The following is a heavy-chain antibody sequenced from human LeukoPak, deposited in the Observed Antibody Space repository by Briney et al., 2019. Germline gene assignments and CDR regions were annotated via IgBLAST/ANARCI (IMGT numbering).Heavy chain of an antibody. D-gene: IGHD2-2*02. CDR3: AKTSDQLLYSKFDF. Sequence: GESLRLSCATSGFTFNSYGMHWVRQAPGKGLEGVAFIQYDGSYKFYADSVQGRFSVSRDNSKNTLFLQMNSLRAEDTALYYCAKTSDQLLYSKFDFWGQGTLVTVSS. CDR2: IQYDGSYK. V-gene: IGHV3-30*02. CDR1: GFTFNSYG. J-gene: IGHJ4*02.